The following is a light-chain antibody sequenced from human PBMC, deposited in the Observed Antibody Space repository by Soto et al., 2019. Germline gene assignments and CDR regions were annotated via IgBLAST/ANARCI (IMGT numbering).Light chain of an antibody. J-gene: IGKJ4*01. Sequence: EIVLTQSPATLSLSPDERATLSCRASQSVSDYLAWYQQKPGQAPRLLIYDTSNRATGIPARFSGSGSGTDFTLTISKLEPEDFAVYYCQQRSDWPLTFGGGTKVEIK. CDR2: DTS. CDR1: QSVSDY. CDR3: QQRSDWPLT. V-gene: IGKV3-11*01.